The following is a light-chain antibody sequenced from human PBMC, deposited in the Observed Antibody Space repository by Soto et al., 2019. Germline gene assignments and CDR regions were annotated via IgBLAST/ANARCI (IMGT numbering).Light chain of an antibody. J-gene: IGKJ3*01. V-gene: IGKV1-39*01. CDR2: AAS. CDR3: QQSYSTLFT. CDR1: QSISHY. Sequence: DIQMSQSPSSLSASVGDGVTITCRASQSISHYLNWYQQKPGKAPKLLSYAASSLKSGVPSRFSGSGSGTDVTLTISSLQPEDFATYYCQQSYSTLFTFGPGTKVDIK.